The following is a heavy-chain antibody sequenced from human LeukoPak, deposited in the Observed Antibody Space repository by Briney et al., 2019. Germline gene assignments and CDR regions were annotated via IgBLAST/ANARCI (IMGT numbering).Heavy chain of an antibody. V-gene: IGHV1-2*02. CDR1: GYSFTNYY. D-gene: IGHD5-12*01. CDR2: INPNSGGT. CDR3: ARDGENSYGYMGYYGMDV. Sequence: ASVKVSCKASGYSFTNYYIHWVRRAPGQGLEWMGWINPNSGGTNYAQKFQGRVTMTRDTSISTAYMELSRLRSDDTAVYYCARDGENSYGYMGYYGMDVWGQGTTVTVSS. J-gene: IGHJ6*02.